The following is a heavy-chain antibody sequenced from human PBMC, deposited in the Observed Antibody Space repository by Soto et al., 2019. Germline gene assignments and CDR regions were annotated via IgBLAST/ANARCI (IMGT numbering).Heavy chain of an antibody. CDR2: INHSGST. CDR3: ARPSVTKGYYYYGMDV. CDR1: GGSFSGYY. Sequence: LSLTCAVYGGSFSGYYWSWIRQPPGKGLEWIGEINHSGSTNYNPSLKSRVTISVDTSKNQFSLKLSSVTAADTAVYYCARPSVTKGYYYYGMDVWGQGTTVTVSS. D-gene: IGHD4-17*01. V-gene: IGHV4-34*01. J-gene: IGHJ6*02.